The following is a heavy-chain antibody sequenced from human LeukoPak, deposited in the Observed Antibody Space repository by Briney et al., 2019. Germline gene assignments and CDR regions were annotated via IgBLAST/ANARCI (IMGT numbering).Heavy chain of an antibody. Sequence: GGSLRLSCAASGFTVSSNYMSWVRQAPGKGLEWVSVIYSGGSTYYADSVKGRFTISRDNSKNRLYLQMNSLRAEDTAVYYCARDDYGDGYYYYGMDVWGQGTTVTVSS. CDR2: IYSGGST. V-gene: IGHV3-53*01. D-gene: IGHD4-17*01. J-gene: IGHJ6*02. CDR1: GFTVSSNY. CDR3: ARDDYGDGYYYYGMDV.